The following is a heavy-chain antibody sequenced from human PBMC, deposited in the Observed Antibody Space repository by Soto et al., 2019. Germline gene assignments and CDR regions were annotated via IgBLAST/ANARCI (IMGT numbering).Heavy chain of an antibody. CDR2: LAYGGGT. CDR3: GRHRRETGTYAQPLDY. D-gene: IGHD1-1*01. V-gene: IGHV4-39*01. CDR1: GASISSSVYY. J-gene: IGHJ4*02. Sequence: LSLTCTVSGASISSSVYYWGWVRQPPGKGLEWIGSLAYGGGTYLNPSLRSRVTISVDTSRRQIALDLTSVTAEDTAVYYCGRHRRETGTYAQPLDYWGQGTLVTVSS.